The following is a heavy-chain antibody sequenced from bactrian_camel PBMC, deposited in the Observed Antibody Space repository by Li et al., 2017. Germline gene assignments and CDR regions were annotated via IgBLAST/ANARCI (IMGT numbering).Heavy chain of an antibody. CDR1: GFTLGTYD. Sequence: DVQLVESGGGLVQPGGSLRLSCAISGFTLGTYDMIWARQVPGKELEWISIINTGDGDIYYKESVKGRFTISRDDAKNTLYLQLNSLKTEDTAMYFCAKDLGFSYEPAAEWGQGTQVTVS. CDR3: AKDLGFSYEPAAE. CDR2: INTGDGDI. J-gene: IGHJ4*01. D-gene: IGHD3*01. V-gene: IGHV3S40*01.